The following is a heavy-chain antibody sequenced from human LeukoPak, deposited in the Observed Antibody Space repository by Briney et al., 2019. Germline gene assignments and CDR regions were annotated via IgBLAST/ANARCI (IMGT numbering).Heavy chain of an antibody. CDR2: IKTDGSIT. D-gene: IGHD5-12*01. Sequence: GGSLRLSCAASGCSFGVYWMHWVRQAPGKGPVWISRIKTDGSITDYADSVKGRSTISRDNAKNTLYLQMNSLRAEDTAVYYCTRPRLGYDYLLDYWGQGTLVTVSS. V-gene: IGHV3-74*01. CDR3: TRPRLGYDYLLDY. J-gene: IGHJ4*02. CDR1: GCSFGVYW.